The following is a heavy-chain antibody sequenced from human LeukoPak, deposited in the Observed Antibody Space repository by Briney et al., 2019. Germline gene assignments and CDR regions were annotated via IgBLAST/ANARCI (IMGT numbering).Heavy chain of an antibody. D-gene: IGHD1-1*01. J-gene: IGHJ4*02. CDR3: VREEWSPNDWNYFDH. V-gene: IGHV3-13*01. CDR2: IGAEGFT. Sequence: PGRSLRLSCAASGFAFSDYDMHWVRQAAGQGLEWVSAIGAEGFTYYSDAVKGRFTISRENAKNSFYLQMNSLRVGDTAVYYCVREEWSPNDWNYFDHWGQGILVTVSS. CDR1: GFAFSDYD.